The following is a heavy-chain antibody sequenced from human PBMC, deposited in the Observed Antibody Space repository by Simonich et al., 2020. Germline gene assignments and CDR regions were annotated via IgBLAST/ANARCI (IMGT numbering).Heavy chain of an antibody. CDR1: GYTFTGYY. J-gene: IGHJ4*02. CDR2: INPNRGGT. CDR3: ASGWDWGFSHMSDY. D-gene: IGHD7-27*01. V-gene: IGHV1-2*06. Sequence: QVQLVQSGAEVKKPGASVKVSCKASGYTFTGYYMHWVRQAPGKGLEWMGRINPNRGGTNYAQKFQGRVTMTRDTSISTAYMELSRLRSDDTAVYYCASGWDWGFSHMSDYWGQGTLVTVSS.